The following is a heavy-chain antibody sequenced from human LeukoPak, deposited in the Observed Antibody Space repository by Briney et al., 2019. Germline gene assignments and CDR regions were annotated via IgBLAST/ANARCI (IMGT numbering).Heavy chain of an antibody. CDR1: GFTFSSYA. Sequence: GGSLRLSCAASGFTFSSYAMSWVRQAPGKGLGWVSAISGSGGSTYYADSVKGRFTISRDNSKNTLYLQMNSLRAEDTAVYYCAKDVLRFLEWLSLGDYWGQGTLVTVSS. V-gene: IGHV3-23*01. J-gene: IGHJ4*02. CDR3: AKDVLRFLEWLSLGDY. CDR2: ISGSGGST. D-gene: IGHD3-3*01.